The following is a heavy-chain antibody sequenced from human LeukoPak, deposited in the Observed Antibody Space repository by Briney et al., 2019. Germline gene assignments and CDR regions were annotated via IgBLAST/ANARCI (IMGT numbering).Heavy chain of an antibody. J-gene: IGHJ5*02. D-gene: IGHD4-17*01. V-gene: IGHV4-59*13. Sequence: SETLSLTCTVSGGYISSSFWTWIRQAPGKGLELIGFTYDGGRGNYKPSLRSRVDISLDTSNNRYSLRLTSVTAADTGVYYCARLWRPHDYDNWFDHWGQGILVAVSS. CDR1: GGYISSSF. CDR2: TYDGGRG. CDR3: ARLWRPHDYDNWFDH.